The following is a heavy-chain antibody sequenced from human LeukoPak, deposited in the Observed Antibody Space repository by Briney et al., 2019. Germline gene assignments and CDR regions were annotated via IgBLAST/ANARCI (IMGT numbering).Heavy chain of an antibody. V-gene: IGHV4-59*08. D-gene: IGHD5-24*01. J-gene: IGHJ5*02. CDR3: ARHKGRWLLRFDP. CDR1: GGSFSGYY. CDR2: IYYSGST. Sequence: PSETLSLTCAVYGGSFSGYYWSWIRQPPGKGLEWIGYIYYSGSTNYNPSLKSRVTISVDTSKNQFSLKLSSVTAADTAVYYCARHKGRWLLRFDPWGQGTLVTVSS.